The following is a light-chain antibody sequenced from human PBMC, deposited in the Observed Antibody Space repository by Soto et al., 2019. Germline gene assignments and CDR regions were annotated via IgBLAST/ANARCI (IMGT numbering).Light chain of an antibody. CDR2: DAS. Sequence: QMAQSRSSRSSSVGDRVTITCRASQSISSWLAWYQQKPGKAPKLLIYDASSLESGVPSRFSGSGSGTEFTLTISSLQPDDFATYYCQQYNSYWPFGQGTKVDIK. CDR1: QSISSW. J-gene: IGKJ1*01. CDR3: QQYNSYWP. V-gene: IGKV1-5*01.